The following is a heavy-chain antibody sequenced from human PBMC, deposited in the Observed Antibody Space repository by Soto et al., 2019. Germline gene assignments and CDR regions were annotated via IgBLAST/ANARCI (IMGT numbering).Heavy chain of an antibody. Sequence: GESLKISCKASGYIFTSHWIGWVRQMPGKGLEWLGIIYPGDSDTRYSPSFQGQVTISADKSITTAYLQWSSLKASDTAFYYCARALKDTIMAHHAFDLWGQGTMVNVSS. CDR2: IYPGDSDT. CDR1: GYIFTSHW. V-gene: IGHV5-51*01. J-gene: IGHJ3*01. CDR3: ARALKDTIMAHHAFDL. D-gene: IGHD5-18*01.